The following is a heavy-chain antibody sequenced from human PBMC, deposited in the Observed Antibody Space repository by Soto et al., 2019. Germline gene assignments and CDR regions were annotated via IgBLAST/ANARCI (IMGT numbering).Heavy chain of an antibody. Sequence: SVKVSCKTSGFMFTSSAVQWVRQALGQRLEWIGWLVVGSGNTHYAQHFQERVTLTRDMSTGTAYMELSSLRSEDTAVYYCAAVPVLRFLNWVTAYFDYWGRGTVVTVSS. CDR2: LVVGSGNT. CDR1: GFMFTSSA. J-gene: IGHJ4*02. V-gene: IGHV1-58*01. CDR3: AAVPVLRFLNWVTAYFDY. D-gene: IGHD3-3*01.